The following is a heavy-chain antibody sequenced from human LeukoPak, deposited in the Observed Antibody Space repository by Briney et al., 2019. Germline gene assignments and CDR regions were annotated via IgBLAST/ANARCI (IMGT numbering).Heavy chain of an antibody. J-gene: IGHJ4*02. Sequence: SETLSLNCTVSGGSISSGDYYWSWIRQPPGKGLEWIGYIYYSGSTYYNPSLKSRVTISVDTSKNQFSLKLSSVTAADTAVYYCAREGQGWLLYDYWGQGTLVTVSS. V-gene: IGHV4-30-4*08. D-gene: IGHD2-2*02. CDR3: AREGQGWLLYDY. CDR2: IYYSGST. CDR1: GGSISSGDYY.